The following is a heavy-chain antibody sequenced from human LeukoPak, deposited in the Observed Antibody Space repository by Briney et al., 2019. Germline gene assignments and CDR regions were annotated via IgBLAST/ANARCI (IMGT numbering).Heavy chain of an antibody. J-gene: IGHJ4*02. Sequence: GGSLRLSCEASGFTFKAYWMSWVRQAPGTGLEWVANIQQDGSERKYVDSVKGRFTISRDNARNSLYLEMNSLRAEDTAVYYCARFRYTYGKNFDYWGQGTLVTVSS. CDR2: IQQDGSER. D-gene: IGHD5-18*01. CDR1: GFTFKAYW. CDR3: ARFRYTYGKNFDY. V-gene: IGHV3-7*01.